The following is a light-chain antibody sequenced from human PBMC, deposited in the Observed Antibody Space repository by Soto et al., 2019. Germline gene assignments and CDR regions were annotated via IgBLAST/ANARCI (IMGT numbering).Light chain of an antibody. Sequence: PSTLYASVGDRVTITCRASQSISSRLAWYQQKPGKAPKFLVYDASNLQSGVPSRFSGSGSGTDFTLTISSLQPEDFATYYCQQSYSTPTFGQGTRLEIK. CDR1: QSISSR. V-gene: IGKV1-39*01. CDR3: QQSYSTPT. CDR2: DAS. J-gene: IGKJ5*01.